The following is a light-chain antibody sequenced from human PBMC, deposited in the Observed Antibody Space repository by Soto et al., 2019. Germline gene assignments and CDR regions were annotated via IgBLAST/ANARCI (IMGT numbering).Light chain of an antibody. Sequence: QSALTQPRSVSGSPGQSVTISCTGTSSDVGGYNYVSWYQHHPGKAPKLIVYGVTNRPSGIPDRISGSKSGNTASLTISGLQAEDEADYYYFSYAGRSVVFGGGTKLTVL. CDR1: SSDVGGYNY. V-gene: IGLV2-11*01. CDR2: GVT. J-gene: IGLJ2*01. CDR3: FSYAGRSVV.